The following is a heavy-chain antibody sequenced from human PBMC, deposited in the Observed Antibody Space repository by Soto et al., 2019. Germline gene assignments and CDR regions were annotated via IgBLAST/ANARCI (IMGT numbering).Heavy chain of an antibody. Sequence: KTSETLSLTCTVSGGSISSYYWSWIRQPPGKGLEWIGYIYYSGSTNYNPSLKSRVTISVDTSKNQFSLKLSSVTAADTAVYYCARVVGGIAARRGNWFDPWGQGTLVTVSS. CDR3: ARVVGGIAARRGNWFDP. J-gene: IGHJ5*02. CDR2: IYYSGST. V-gene: IGHV4-59*01. CDR1: GGSISSYY. D-gene: IGHD6-6*01.